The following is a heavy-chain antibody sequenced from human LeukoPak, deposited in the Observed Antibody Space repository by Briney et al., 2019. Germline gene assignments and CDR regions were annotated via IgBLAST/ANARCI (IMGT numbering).Heavy chain of an antibody. CDR2: IKQDGSEK. CDR1: GFTFSSYS. Sequence: PGGSLRLSCAASGFTFSSYSMNWVRQAPGKGLEWVANIKQDGSEKYYVDSVKGRFTISRDNAKNSLYLQMNSLRAEDTAVYYCARGGRARDYWGQGTLVTVSS. J-gene: IGHJ4*02. D-gene: IGHD4/OR15-4a*01. V-gene: IGHV3-7*01. CDR3: ARGGRARDY.